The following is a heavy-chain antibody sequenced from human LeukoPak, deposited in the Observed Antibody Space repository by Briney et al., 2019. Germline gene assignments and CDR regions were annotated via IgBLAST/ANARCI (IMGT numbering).Heavy chain of an antibody. CDR2: TKQDGSEK. D-gene: IGHD4-23*01. CDR3: ARVGGNFAFDY. CDR1: GFTFSDYY. Sequence: GGSLRLSCAASGFTFSDYYMSWVRQAPGKGLEWVANTKQDGSEKNYVDSVKGRFTISRDNAKNSLYLQMNSLRAEDTAVYYCARVGGNFAFDYWGQGTLVTVSS. J-gene: IGHJ4*02. V-gene: IGHV3-7*01.